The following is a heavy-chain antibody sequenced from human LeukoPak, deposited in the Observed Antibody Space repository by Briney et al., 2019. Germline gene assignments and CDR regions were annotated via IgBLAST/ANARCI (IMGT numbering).Heavy chain of an antibody. D-gene: IGHD1-26*01. CDR1: GGSISSTSYY. V-gene: IGHV4-39*07. CDR2: IHYSGTT. CDR3: ARGSGGSYFYYYYYMDI. J-gene: IGHJ6*03. Sequence: PSETLSLTCTVSGGSISSTSYYWGWVRQPPGKGLEWIGSIHYSGTTYYNPSLKSRVTISLDTSKNQFSLELTSVTAADTAVFYCARGSGGSYFYYYYYMDIWGKGTTVTVSS.